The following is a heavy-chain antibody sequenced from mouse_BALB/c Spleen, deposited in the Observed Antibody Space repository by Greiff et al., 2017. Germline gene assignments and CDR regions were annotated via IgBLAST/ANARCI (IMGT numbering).Heavy chain of an antibody. V-gene: IGHV3-6*02. J-gene: IGHJ4*01. CDR2: ISYDGNN. CDR3: ARGGDGNYH. D-gene: IGHD2-1*01. Sequence: VQLKESGPGLVKPSQSLSLTCSVTGYSFTSGYYWNWIRQFPGNKLEWMGYISYDGNNNYNPSLKNRISITRDTSKNQFFLKLNSVTTEDTATYDCARGGDGNYHWGQRTSVNVSS. CDR1: GYSFTSGYY.